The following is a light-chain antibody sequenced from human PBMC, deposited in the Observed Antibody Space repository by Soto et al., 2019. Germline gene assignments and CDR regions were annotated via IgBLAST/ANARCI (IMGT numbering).Light chain of an antibody. CDR2: EVS. J-gene: IGLJ2*01. V-gene: IGLV2-8*01. CDR1: SSDVGGYNY. Sequence: QSALTQPPSASGSRGQSVTISCTGTSSDVGGYNYVSWYQQHPGKAPKLMIYEVSKRPSGVPDRFSGSKSGNTASLTVSGLQAEDEADSYCSSYAGSNNFVFGGGTKLTVL. CDR3: SSYAGSNNFV.